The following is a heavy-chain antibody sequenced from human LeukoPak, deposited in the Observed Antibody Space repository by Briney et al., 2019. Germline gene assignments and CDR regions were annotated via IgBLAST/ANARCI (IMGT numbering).Heavy chain of an antibody. CDR3: ARGPIVVVTALDY. V-gene: IGHV1-69*04. CDR2: IIPILGMA. D-gene: IGHD2-21*02. CDR1: GGTFSSYA. Sequence: ASVKVSCKASGGTFSSYAISWVRQAPGQGLEWMGRIIPILGMANYAQKFQGRVTITADESTSTAYMELSSLRSEDTAVYYCARGPIVVVTALDYWGQGTLVTVSS. J-gene: IGHJ4*02.